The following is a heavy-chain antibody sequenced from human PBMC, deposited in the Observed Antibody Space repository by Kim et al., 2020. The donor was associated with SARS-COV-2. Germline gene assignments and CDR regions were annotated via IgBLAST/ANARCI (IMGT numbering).Heavy chain of an antibody. V-gene: IGHV3-30*04. CDR3: ARELRVPAAGNYYYYGM. J-gene: IGHJ6*01. CDR2: ISYDGSNK. Sequence: GGSLRLSCAASGFTFSSYAMHWVRQAPGKGLEWVAVISYDGSNKYYADSVKGRFTISRDNSKNTLYLQMNSLRAEDTAVYYCARELRVPAAGNYYYYGM. D-gene: IGHD2-2*01. CDR1: GFTFSSYA.